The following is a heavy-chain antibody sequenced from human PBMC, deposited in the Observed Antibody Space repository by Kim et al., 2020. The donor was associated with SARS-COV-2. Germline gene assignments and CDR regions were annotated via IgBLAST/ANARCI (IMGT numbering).Heavy chain of an antibody. CDR1: GFTFGDHY. J-gene: IGHJ4*01. V-gene: IGHV3-72*01. Sequence: GGSLRLSCAASGFTFGDHYMHWVRQAPGKGLEWVCRTRNKANSYTTEYSASVRVTITIDSANSSHSLYLHMHRLKTTDTAYCACDREGRWLQSYFDYWV. D-gene: IGHD4-4*01. CDR2: TRNKANSYTT. CDR3: DREGRWLQSYFDY.